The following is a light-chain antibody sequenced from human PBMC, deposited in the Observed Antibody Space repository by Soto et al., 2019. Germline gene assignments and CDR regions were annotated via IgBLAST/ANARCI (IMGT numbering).Light chain of an antibody. Sequence: DIQMTQSPSSLSASVGDRVTITCRASQSISTYLNWYQQKPGKAPKLLIYKASTLKSGVPSRFSGSGSGTEFTLTISSLQPDDSATYYCQQYQSYPWTFGRGTKVDIK. J-gene: IGKJ1*01. V-gene: IGKV1-5*03. CDR3: QQYQSYPWT. CDR2: KAS. CDR1: QSISTY.